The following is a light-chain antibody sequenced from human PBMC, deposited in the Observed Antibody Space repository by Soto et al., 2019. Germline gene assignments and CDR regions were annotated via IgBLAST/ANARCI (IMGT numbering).Light chain of an antibody. CDR1: QSTSSW. J-gene: IGKJ1*01. CDR2: KAS. Sequence: DIQMTQSPSTLSASVGDRVTITCRASQSTSSWLAWYQQKPGKAPKLLIYKASSLESGVPSRFSRSGSGTEFTLTISSLQPDDFATYYCQQYNSYQWTFGQGTKVDIK. CDR3: QQYNSYQWT. V-gene: IGKV1-5*03.